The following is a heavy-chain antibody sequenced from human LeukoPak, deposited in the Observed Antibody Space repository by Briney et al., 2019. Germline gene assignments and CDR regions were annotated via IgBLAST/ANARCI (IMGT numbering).Heavy chain of an antibody. Sequence: SGTLSLTCAVSGGSISSSNWWSWVRQPPGKGLEWIGEINHSGSTNYNPSLKSRVTISVDTSKNQFSLKLSSVTAADTAVYYCASNDYGDPHFDYWGQGTLVTVSS. CDR1: GGSISSSNW. CDR2: INHSGST. V-gene: IGHV4-4*02. J-gene: IGHJ4*02. D-gene: IGHD4-17*01. CDR3: ASNDYGDPHFDY.